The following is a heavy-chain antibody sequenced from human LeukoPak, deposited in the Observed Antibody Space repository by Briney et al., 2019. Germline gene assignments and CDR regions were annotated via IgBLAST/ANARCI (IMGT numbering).Heavy chain of an antibody. Sequence: SVKVSCKASGGTFSSYAISWVRQAPGQGLEWMGRIIPILGIANYAQKFQGRVTITADKSTSTAYMELSSLRSEDTAVYYCARELYDSSGYYLFFDYWGQGTLVTVSS. CDR1: GGTFSSYA. D-gene: IGHD3-22*01. CDR3: ARELYDSSGYYLFFDY. CDR2: IIPILGIA. V-gene: IGHV1-69*04. J-gene: IGHJ4*02.